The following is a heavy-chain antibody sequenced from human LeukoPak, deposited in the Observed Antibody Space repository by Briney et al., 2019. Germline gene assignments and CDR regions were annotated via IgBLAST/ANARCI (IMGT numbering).Heavy chain of an antibody. CDR2: MNPNSGNT. J-gene: IGHJ5*02. D-gene: IGHD6-13*01. Sequence: ASVKDSCKASGYTFTSYDINWVRQATGQGLEWMGWMNPNSGNTGYAQKFQGRVTMTRNTSISTAYMELSSLRSEDTAVYYCARDPIAAAGPTSNWFDPWGQGTLVTVSS. CDR1: GYTFTSYD. CDR3: ARDPIAAAGPTSNWFDP. V-gene: IGHV1-8*01.